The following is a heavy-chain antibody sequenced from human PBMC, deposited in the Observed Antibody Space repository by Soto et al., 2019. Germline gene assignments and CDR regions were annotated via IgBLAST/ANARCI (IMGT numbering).Heavy chain of an antibody. J-gene: IGHJ6*03. CDR2: INHSGST. V-gene: IGHV4-34*01. CDR1: GGSFSGYY. Sequence: QVQLQQGGAGLLKPSETLSLTCAVYGGSFSGYYCIWIRQPPGQGLEWIGEINHSGSTDYNPSLKSRVTKSVDTSKNQFSLKLSSVTAADTAVYYWVRALKRSDYYYRDVWGTGTTVTVSS. CDR3: VRALKRSDYYYRDV.